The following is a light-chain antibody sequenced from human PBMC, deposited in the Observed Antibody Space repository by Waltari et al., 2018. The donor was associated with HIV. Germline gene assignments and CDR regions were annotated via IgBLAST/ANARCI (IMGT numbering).Light chain of an antibody. V-gene: IGLV2-11*01. CDR3: CSYAGSYTLV. CDR2: DVT. J-gene: IGLJ3*02. CDR1: SSAFGGYTY. Sequence: QSALTQPRSVSGSPGQSVTIPCTGTSSAFGGYTYVSWYQQHPAKAPKLMIYDVTKRPSGVPDRFSGSKSVNTASLTISGLEAEDEADYYCCSYAGSYTLVFGGGTKLTVL.